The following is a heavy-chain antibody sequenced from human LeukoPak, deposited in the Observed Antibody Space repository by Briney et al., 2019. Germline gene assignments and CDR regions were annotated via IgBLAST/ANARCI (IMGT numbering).Heavy chain of an antibody. CDR2: INPNTDIT. CDR3: ARSRLDGYDSGGYLYYFDY. J-gene: IGHJ4*02. Sequence: ASVKVSCKASGYTFTGYCVHWVRQAPGQGLEWIGRINPNTDITSYAQKFQGRVTVTRDTSINTAYMELSSLRSDDTAVHYCARSRLDGYDSGGYLYYFDYWGQGTLVTVSS. CDR1: GYTFTGYC. V-gene: IGHV1-2*06. D-gene: IGHD3-22*01.